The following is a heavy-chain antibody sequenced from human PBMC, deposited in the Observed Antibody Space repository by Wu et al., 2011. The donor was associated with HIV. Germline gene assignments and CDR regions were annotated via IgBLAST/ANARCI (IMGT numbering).Heavy chain of an antibody. Sequence: EVKKPGASVKVSCKASGYTFTSYDINWVRQATGQGLEWMGWMNPNSGNTGYAQKLQGRVAITRNTSISTAYMELSSLRSDDTAVYYCARVEARDFWSGYYDYWGQGTLVTVSS. V-gene: IGHV1-8*03. CDR1: GYTFTSYD. CDR3: ARVEARDFWSGYYDY. CDR2: MNPNSGNT. J-gene: IGHJ4*02. D-gene: IGHD3-3*01.